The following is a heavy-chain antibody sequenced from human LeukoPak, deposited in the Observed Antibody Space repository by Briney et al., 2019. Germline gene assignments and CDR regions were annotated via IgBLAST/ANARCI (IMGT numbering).Heavy chain of an antibody. V-gene: IGHV1-46*01. CDR1: GYTFTGYY. Sequence: ASVKVSCKASGYTFTGYYMHWVRQAPGQGLEWMGIINPSGGGTSYAQKFQGRLTMTRDTSTTTVYMELSSLRSEDTAVYYCATRARYCSSTSCNNYYYYYMDVWGKGTTVTVSS. CDR2: INPSGGGT. J-gene: IGHJ6*03. D-gene: IGHD2-2*01. CDR3: ATRARYCSSTSCNNYYYYYMDV.